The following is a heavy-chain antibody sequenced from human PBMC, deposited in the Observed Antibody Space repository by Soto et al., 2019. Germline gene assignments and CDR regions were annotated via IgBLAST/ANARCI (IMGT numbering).Heavy chain of an antibody. V-gene: IGHV1-3*01. CDR2: INAGNGNT. J-gene: IGHJ5*02. CDR3: AREEGLLNWFDP. D-gene: IGHD1-26*01. Sequence: ASVKLSCKASGDSFTSYAMHCVRQAPGQRLEWMGWINAGNGNTKYSQKFQGRVTITRDTSASTAYMELSSLRSEDTAVYYCAREEGLLNWFDPWGQGTLVTVSS. CDR1: GDSFTSYA.